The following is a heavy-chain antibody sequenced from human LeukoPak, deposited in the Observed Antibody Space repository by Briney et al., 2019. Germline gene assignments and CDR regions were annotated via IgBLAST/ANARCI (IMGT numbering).Heavy chain of an antibody. D-gene: IGHD4-11*01. Sequence: GGTLRLSCAASGFSFSSSWMYWVRQAPGKGLVWVSRINSDESITTYADSVKGRFTISRDNAKNTLYLQMNSLRAEDTAVYYCARGLVPGFLDYWGQGTPVTVSS. CDR2: INSDESIT. CDR3: ARGLVPGFLDY. V-gene: IGHV3-74*01. J-gene: IGHJ4*02. CDR1: GFSFSSSW.